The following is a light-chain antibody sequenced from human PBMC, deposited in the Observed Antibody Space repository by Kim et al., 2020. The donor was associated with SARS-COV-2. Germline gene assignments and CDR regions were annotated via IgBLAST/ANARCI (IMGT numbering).Light chain of an antibody. CDR2: QDD. J-gene: IGLJ2*01. CDR3: QTWDTNTAH. V-gene: IGLV3-1*01. Sequence: SYELTQPPSVSVSPGQTVSINCSGDNLGDKYTSWYQRKPGQSPVAVIYQDDKRPSGIPERFSGSNSGNTATLTISGTQAMDEADYYCQTWDTNTAHFGGGTQLTVL. CDR1: NLGDKY.